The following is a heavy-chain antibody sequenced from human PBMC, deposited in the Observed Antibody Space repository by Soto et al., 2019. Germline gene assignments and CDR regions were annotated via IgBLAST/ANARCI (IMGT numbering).Heavy chain of an antibody. CDR2: ISYDGSNK. CDR3: AKDRGCSGGSCYSSPLDY. D-gene: IGHD2-15*01. CDR1: GFTFSSYG. V-gene: IGHV3-30*18. J-gene: IGHJ4*02. Sequence: PGGSLRLSCAASGFTFSSYGMHWVRQAPGRGLEWVAVISYDGSNKYYADSVKGRFTISRDNSKNTLYLQMNSLRAEDTAVYYCAKDRGCSGGSCYSSPLDYWGQGTLVTVSS.